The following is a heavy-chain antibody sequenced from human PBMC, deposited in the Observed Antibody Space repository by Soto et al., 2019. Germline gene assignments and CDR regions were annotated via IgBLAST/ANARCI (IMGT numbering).Heavy chain of an antibody. V-gene: IGHV4-39*01. CDR2: IYYSGST. J-gene: IGHJ5*02. CDR1: GGSISSSSYY. CDR3: ANSNWFDP. Sequence: SDTLSLTCTVSGGSISSSSYYWGWIRQPPGKGLEWIGIIYYSGSTYYNPSLKSRVTISVDTSKNQFSLKLSSVSATDTAVYYCANSNWFDPWGQGTLVTVSS.